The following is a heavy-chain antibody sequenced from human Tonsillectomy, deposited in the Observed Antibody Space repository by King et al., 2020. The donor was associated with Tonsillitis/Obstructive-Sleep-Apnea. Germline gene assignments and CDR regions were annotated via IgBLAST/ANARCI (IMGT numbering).Heavy chain of an antibody. Sequence: QLVQSGAEVKKPGESLKISCKGSGYSFTSYWIAWGRQMPGKGLEWMGIIYPGDSDTRYRPSFKGQGTISADKSISTAYLQWSGLKASDTAMYYCARLPRVLTTTPHYYFDYWGQGTLVTVSS. D-gene: IGHD3-22*01. V-gene: IGHV5-51*01. CDR3: ARLPRVLTTTPHYYFDY. J-gene: IGHJ4*02. CDR1: GYSFTSYW. CDR2: IYPGDSDT.